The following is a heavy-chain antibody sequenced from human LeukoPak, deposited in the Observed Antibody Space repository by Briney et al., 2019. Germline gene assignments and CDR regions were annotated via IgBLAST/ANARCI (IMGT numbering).Heavy chain of an antibody. D-gene: IGHD6-19*01. CDR3: VRGDCIAVAGP. V-gene: IGHV3-21*01. CDR1: GFIYSSYS. Sequence: KTGGSLRLSSAGSGFIYSSYSKIWVSQTPGKGLEWVSTIRTKDIYIYYADSVKGRFTISRDNAKNSLFLQMNSLRAEDTAVYYCVRGDCIAVAGPWGQGTLVTVSS. CDR2: IRTKDIYI. J-gene: IGHJ4*02.